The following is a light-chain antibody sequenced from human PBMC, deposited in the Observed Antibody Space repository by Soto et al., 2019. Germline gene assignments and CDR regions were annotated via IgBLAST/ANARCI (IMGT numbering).Light chain of an antibody. CDR2: RTF. CDR1: QSISSIY. Sequence: EIVLTQSPGTLSLSPGERATLSCRASQSISSIYLAWYQQKPGQPPRLLLYRTFSRATGIPDRFSGSGSGTDFTLIISRLEPEDFAVYFCQQFSSSPLTFGGGTKVDIK. J-gene: IGKJ4*01. CDR3: QQFSSSPLT. V-gene: IGKV3-20*01.